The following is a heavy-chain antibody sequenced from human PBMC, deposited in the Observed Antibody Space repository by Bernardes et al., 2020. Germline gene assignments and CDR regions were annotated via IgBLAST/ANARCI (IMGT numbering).Heavy chain of an antibody. CDR2: INPNSGGT. CDR1: GYTFTGYY. CDR3: ARDPLGSITGTTWWYYYYGMDV. D-gene: IGHD1-7*01. V-gene: IGHV1-2*06. J-gene: IGHJ6*04. Sequence: ASVKVSCKASGYTFTGYYMHWVRQAPGQGLEWMGRINPNSGGTNYAQKFQGRVTMTRDTSISTAYMELSRLRSDDTAVYYCARDPLGSITGTTWWYYYYGMDVWGKGTTVTVSS.